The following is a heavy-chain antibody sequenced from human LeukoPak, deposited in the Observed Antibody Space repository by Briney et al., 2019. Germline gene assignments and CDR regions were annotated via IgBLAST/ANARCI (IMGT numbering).Heavy chain of an antibody. Sequence: SETLSLTCAVYGGSFSGYYWGWIRQPPGKGLEWIGSIYYSGSTYYNPSLKSRVTISVDTSKNQFSLKLSSVTAADTAVYYCARQDMVRGVIKYNWFDPWGQGTLVTVSS. CDR1: GGSFSGYY. V-gene: IGHV4-39*01. D-gene: IGHD3-10*01. CDR2: IYYSGST. J-gene: IGHJ5*02. CDR3: ARQDMVRGVIKYNWFDP.